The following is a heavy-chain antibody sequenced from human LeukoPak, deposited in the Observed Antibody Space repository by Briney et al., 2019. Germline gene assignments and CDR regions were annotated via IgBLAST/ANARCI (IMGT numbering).Heavy chain of an antibody. CDR3: ARDRGTRLGEFIYFDY. Sequence: ASVKVSCKASGYTFTGYYMHWVRQAPGQGLEWMGWINPNSGGTNYAQKFQGRVTMTRDTSISTAYMELSRLRSDDTAVYYCARDRGTRLGEFIYFDYWGQGTLVTVSS. CDR2: INPNSGGT. CDR1: GYTFTGYY. D-gene: IGHD3-16*01. J-gene: IGHJ4*02. V-gene: IGHV1-2*02.